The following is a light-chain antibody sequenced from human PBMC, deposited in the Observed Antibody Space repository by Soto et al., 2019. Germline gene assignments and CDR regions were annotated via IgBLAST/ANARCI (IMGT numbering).Light chain of an antibody. J-gene: IGKJ1*01. CDR3: QQYNNWPRT. V-gene: IGKV3-15*01. Sequence: EIVMTQSPATLSVSPGERATLSCRASQSVSSNLVWYQQKPGQAPRLLIYGASTRATGIPARFSGSGSGTEFTLTISSLQSEDFGVYYCQQYNNWPRTFGQGTKVDI. CDR1: QSVSSN. CDR2: GAS.